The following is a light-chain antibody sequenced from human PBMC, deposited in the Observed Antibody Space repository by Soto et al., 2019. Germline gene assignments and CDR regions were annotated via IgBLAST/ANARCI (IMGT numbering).Light chain of an antibody. CDR2: GAS. Sequence: EIVLTQSPGTLSLSPGERATLSCRASQSVSSSYLAWCQQKPGQAPRLLIYGASSRATGIPDRFSGSGSGTDFTLTISRLEPEDFAVYYCQQYGSSGWTFGQGTKVEIK. CDR3: QQYGSSGWT. V-gene: IGKV3-20*01. J-gene: IGKJ1*01. CDR1: QSVSSSY.